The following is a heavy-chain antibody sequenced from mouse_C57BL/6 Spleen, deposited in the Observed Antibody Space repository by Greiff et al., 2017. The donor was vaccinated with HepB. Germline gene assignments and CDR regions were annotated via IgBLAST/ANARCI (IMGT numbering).Heavy chain of an antibody. Sequence: EVQLQQSGAELVRPGASVKLSCTASGFNIKDYYMHWVKQRPEQGLEWIGRIVPEDGDTEYAPKFQGKATMTADTSSNTAYLQLSSLTSEDTAVYYCTTWRDSSGPWFAYWGQGTLVTVSA. V-gene: IGHV14-1*01. J-gene: IGHJ3*01. CDR3: TTWRDSSGPWFAY. D-gene: IGHD3-2*02. CDR2: IVPEDGDT. CDR1: GFNIKDYY.